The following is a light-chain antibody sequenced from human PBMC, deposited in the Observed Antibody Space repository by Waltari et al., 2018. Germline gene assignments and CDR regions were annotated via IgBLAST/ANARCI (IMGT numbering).Light chain of an antibody. J-gene: IGKJ1*01. CDR2: DAS. V-gene: IGKV3-11*01. CDR1: QSVSTS. Sequence: EVVLAQSPATLSLSPGETATLSCRASQSVSTSLAWYQQKPGQAPRLLIYDASNRATGIPARFSGSGSGTDFTLTISSLEPEDVAVYYCQHRNNGPPWTFGQGTKVDIK. CDR3: QHRNNGPPWT.